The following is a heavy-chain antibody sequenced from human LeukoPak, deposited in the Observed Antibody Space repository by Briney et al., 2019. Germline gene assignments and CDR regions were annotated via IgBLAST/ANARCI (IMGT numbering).Heavy chain of an antibody. V-gene: IGHV3-7*01. Sequence: GGSLRLSCVASGFTFSSYWMSWVRQAPGKGLEWVANIKQDGSEKYYVDSVKGRFTISRDNAKNSLFLQMNSLRAEDTAVYYCARGWGDCTTVSCYTGGDVFDMWGQGTMVTVSP. D-gene: IGHD2-2*02. CDR1: GFTFSSYW. J-gene: IGHJ3*02. CDR2: IKQDGSEK. CDR3: ARGWGDCTTVSCYTGGDVFDM.